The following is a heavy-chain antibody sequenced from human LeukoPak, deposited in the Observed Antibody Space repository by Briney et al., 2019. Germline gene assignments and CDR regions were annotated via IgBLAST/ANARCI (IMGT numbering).Heavy chain of an antibody. J-gene: IGHJ6*04. Sequence: GGSLTLSCAPSGFTFSSYWMGWVRQAPGEGRGWVANIKQEGSEKYYVYSVKGRFTISRDNAKNSLYLQMNSLRAEDTAVYYCARDQVVVGATDYYYYGIDVGGKGTTVTVSS. CDR2: IKQEGSEK. V-gene: IGHV3-7*03. D-gene: IGHD2-15*01. CDR1: GFTFSSYW. CDR3: ARDQVVVGATDYYYYGIDV.